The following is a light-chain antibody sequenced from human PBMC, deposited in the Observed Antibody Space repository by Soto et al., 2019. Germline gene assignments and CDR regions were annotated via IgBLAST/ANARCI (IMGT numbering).Light chain of an antibody. V-gene: IGLV4-69*01. Sequence: QLALTQSPSASASLGASVKLTCTLSSGHSSYAIAWHQQQPEKGPRYLMKLNSDGSHSKGDGIPDRFSGSSSGAERYLTISSLQSEDEADYYCQTWGTGIHVVFGGGTKVTVL. J-gene: IGLJ2*01. CDR3: QTWGTGIHVV. CDR1: SGHSSYA. CDR2: LNSDGSH.